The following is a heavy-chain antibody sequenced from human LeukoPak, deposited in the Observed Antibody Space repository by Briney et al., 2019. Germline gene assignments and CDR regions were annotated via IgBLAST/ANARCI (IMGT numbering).Heavy chain of an antibody. D-gene: IGHD3-22*01. Sequence: SETLSLTCTVSGGSISRYYWSWIRQPPGKGLEWIGYIYYSGSTNYNPSLKSRVTISVDTSKNQFSLKLSSVTAADTAVYYCARYYYDSSGYYSFDPWGQGTLVTVSS. CDR1: GGSISRYY. V-gene: IGHV4-59*01. CDR2: IYYSGST. J-gene: IGHJ5*02. CDR3: ARYYYDSSGYYSFDP.